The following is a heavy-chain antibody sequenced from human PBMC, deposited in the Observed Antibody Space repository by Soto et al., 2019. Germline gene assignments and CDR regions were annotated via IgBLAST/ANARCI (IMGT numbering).Heavy chain of an antibody. V-gene: IGHV3-23*01. CDR1: GMTLRNYA. CDR3: AKAEDVAASYFDY. CDR2: ISDSGGST. D-gene: IGHD2-15*01. Sequence: EVQLLESGGGLVQPGASLRLSCAASGMTLRNYAMSWVRQAPGKGLEWVSVISDSGGSTYYADSVKGRFTISRDNSKNTMYLQMNSLRVEDTAVYYCAKAEDVAASYFDYWGQGTLVIVSS. J-gene: IGHJ4*02.